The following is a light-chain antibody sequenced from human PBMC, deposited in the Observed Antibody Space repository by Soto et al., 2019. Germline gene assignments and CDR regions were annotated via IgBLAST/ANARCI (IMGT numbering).Light chain of an antibody. CDR1: SSNIGSNT. CDR3: AAWDDSLNGWV. Sequence: QSVLTQAPSASGTPGQRVTISCSGSSSNIGSNTVTWYQQVPGTAPKLLIYSNDQRPSGVPDRFSGSKSGTSASLAIAGLQSEDEADYFCAAWDDSLNGWVFGGGTKPTVL. V-gene: IGLV1-44*01. J-gene: IGLJ3*02. CDR2: SND.